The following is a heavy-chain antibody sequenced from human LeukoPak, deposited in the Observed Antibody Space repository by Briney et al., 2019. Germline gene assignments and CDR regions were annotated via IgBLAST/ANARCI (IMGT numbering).Heavy chain of an antibody. CDR1: GGSISSYS. Sequence: PSETLSLTCTVSGGSISSYSWSWIRQHAGKGLEWIGRIFASGSTNYNPSLKSRVTISVDTSKNQFSLKLSSVTAADTAVYYCARLRRIASYYYYYMDVWGKGTTVTISS. J-gene: IGHJ6*03. CDR3: ARLRRIASYYYYYMDV. D-gene: IGHD6-13*01. V-gene: IGHV4-4*07. CDR2: IFASGST.